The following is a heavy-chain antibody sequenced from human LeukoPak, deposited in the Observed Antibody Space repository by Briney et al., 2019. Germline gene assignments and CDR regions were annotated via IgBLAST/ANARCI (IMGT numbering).Heavy chain of an antibody. D-gene: IGHD3-9*01. V-gene: IGHV3-7*01. J-gene: IGHJ6*03. Sequence: GGSLRLSCAASGFTFSSYWMSWVRQAPGKGLEWVANIKQDGSEKYYVDSVKGRFTISRDNAKNSLYLQMNSLRAEDTAVYYCARFVGDILPGYFSYYYSYYMDVWGKGTTVTVS. CDR3: ARFVGDILPGYFSYYYSYYMDV. CDR2: IKQDGSEK. CDR1: GFTFSSYW.